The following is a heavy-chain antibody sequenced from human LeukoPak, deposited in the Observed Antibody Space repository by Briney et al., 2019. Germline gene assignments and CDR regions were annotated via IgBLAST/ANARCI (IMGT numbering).Heavy chain of an antibody. V-gene: IGHV3-43*02. CDR3: AKTYYDFWSGPSCFDY. CDR1: GFTFDDYA. Sequence: GGSLRLSCAASGFTFDDYAMHWVRQAPGKGLKWVSLIIGVGGSTYYADSVKGRFTISRDNSKNSLYQQMNSLRTEDTALYYCAKTYYDFWSGPSCFDYWGQGTLVTVSS. D-gene: IGHD3-3*01. CDR2: IIGVGGST. J-gene: IGHJ4*02.